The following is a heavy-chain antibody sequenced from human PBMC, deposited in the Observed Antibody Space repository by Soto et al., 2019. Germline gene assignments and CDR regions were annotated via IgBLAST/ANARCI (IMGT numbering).Heavy chain of an antibody. CDR2: IHQSGST. Sequence: SETLSLTCAVYGGSFSGYHWTWIRQPPGKGLEWIGDIHQSGSTNYNPSLKSRVSISLDAARNQFSLRLNTMTPADTSVYYCARGGRYGDLFTGSGTFRGFDPWGHGTLVTVSS. J-gene: IGHJ5*02. D-gene: IGHD3-9*01. CDR1: GGSFSGYH. V-gene: IGHV4-34*01. CDR3: ARGGRYGDLFTGSGTFRGFDP.